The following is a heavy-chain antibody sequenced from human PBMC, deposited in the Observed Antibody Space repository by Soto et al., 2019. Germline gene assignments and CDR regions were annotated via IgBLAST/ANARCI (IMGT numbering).Heavy chain of an antibody. CDR3: GKGGLYVFWSGYYRYFDY. CDR1: GFTFSSYA. J-gene: IGHJ4*02. CDR2: ISGSGGST. V-gene: IGHV3-23*01. D-gene: IGHD3-3*01. Sequence: EVQLLESGGGLVQPGGSLRLSCAASGFTFSSYAMSWVRQAPGKGLEWVSAISGSGGSTYYADSVKGRFTISRDNSKNLLYLQLTSLRAEDTALYYCGKGGLYVFWSGYYRYFDYWGQGTLVTVSS.